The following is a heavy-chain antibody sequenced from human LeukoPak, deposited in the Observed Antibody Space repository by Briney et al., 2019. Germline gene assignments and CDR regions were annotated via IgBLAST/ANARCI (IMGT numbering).Heavy chain of an antibody. V-gene: IGHV3-23*01. CDR3: ARNAFAYYFDY. D-gene: IGHD3-16*01. Sequence: GGSLRLSCAASGFSFSTYAISWIRLAPGKGLEWVSAIVGSGGTTYYSDSVKGRFTISRDNSKNTLYLQMDSLTVDDTAIYYSARNAFAYYFDYWGQGTLVTVSS. CDR1: GFSFSTYA. J-gene: IGHJ4*02. CDR2: IVGSGGTT.